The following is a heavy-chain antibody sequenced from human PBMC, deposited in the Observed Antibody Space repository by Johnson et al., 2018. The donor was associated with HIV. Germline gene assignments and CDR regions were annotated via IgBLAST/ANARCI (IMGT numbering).Heavy chain of an antibody. D-gene: IGHD1-14*01. CDR3: ATRDPTHRPGVFDI. CDR2: IKQDGSEK. Sequence: VQLVESGGGLVQPGGSLRLSCAASGFTFSSYWMSWVRQAPGKGLEWVANIKQDGSEKYYVDSVKGRFTISRDSAKNSLYMQMNSLRAEDTAVYYCATRDPTHRPGVFDIGGQGTMVTVSS. CDR1: GFTFSSYW. V-gene: IGHV3-7*01. J-gene: IGHJ3*02.